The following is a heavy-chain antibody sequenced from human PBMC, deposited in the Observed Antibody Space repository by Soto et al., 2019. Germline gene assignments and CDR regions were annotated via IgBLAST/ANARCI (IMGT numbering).Heavy chain of an antibody. J-gene: IGHJ6*02. CDR1: GFTFSSYG. CDR3: ASEYWSGGRCYYYGMDV. D-gene: IGHD2-15*01. V-gene: IGHV3-33*01. Sequence: QVQLVESGGGVVQPGRSLRLSCAASGFTFSSYGMHWVRQAPDKGLEWVAVIWCDGSNKYYADSVKGRFTISRDNSKNTLYLEMNSLRAEDTAVYYCASEYWSGGRCYYYGMDVWGQGTTVTVSS. CDR2: IWCDGSNK.